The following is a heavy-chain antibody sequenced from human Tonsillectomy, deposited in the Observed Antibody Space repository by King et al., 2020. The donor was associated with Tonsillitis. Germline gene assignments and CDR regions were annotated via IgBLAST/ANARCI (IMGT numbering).Heavy chain of an antibody. J-gene: IGHJ6*02. V-gene: IGHV3-74*01. CDR1: GFTFSSHW. CDR3: ARGPGENMEAAALGEYYGMDV. Sequence: VQLVESGGGLVQPGGSLRLSCAASGFTFSSHWMHWVRRAPGKGLVWVSRINSDGTTTTYADSVKGRFTISRDNAKNTLYLQMNSLRAEDTAVYYCARGPGENMEAAALGEYYGMDVWGQGTTVTVSS. CDR2: INSDGTTT. D-gene: IGHD3-16*01.